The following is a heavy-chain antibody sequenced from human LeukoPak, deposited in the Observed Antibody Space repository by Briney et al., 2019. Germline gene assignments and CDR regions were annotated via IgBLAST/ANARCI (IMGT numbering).Heavy chain of an antibody. CDR1: GFTFSSYS. CDR3: ARDRGSSTGLDY. J-gene: IGHJ4*02. CDR2: ISSSSSYI. D-gene: IGHD6-13*01. Sequence: GGSLRLSYAASGFTFSSYSMNWVRQAPGKGLEWVSSISSSSSYIYYADSVKGRFTISRDNAKNSLYLQMNSLRAEDTAVYCCARDRGSSTGLDYWGQGTLVTVSS. V-gene: IGHV3-21*01.